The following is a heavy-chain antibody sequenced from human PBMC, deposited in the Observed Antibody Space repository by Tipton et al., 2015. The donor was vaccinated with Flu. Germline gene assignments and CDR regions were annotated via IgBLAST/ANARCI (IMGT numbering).Heavy chain of an antibody. V-gene: IGHV4-38-2*01. Sequence: TLSLTCAVSGYSIRSGYYWDWIRQPPGKGLEWIGSIHQSGTTYYKSSLKSRATISVDTSKNQFSLKRSSVTAADTAVYYCAMYYYDSSAYYSQGWFDYWGQGTLVTVSS. J-gene: IGHJ5*01. D-gene: IGHD3-22*01. CDR1: GYSIRSGYY. CDR3: AMYYYDSSAYYSQGWFDY. CDR2: IHQSGTT.